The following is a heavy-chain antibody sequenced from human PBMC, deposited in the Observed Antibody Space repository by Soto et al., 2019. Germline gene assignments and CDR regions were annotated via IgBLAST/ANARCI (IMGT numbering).Heavy chain of an antibody. Sequence: SETLSLTXAVSGGSISGYYWSWVRQAPGKGLEWIGFIYYTGVTDYNRSLQSRVTLSVDTSKNQFSMRLNSVTAADTAVYYCARWNEGLDYWGQGTLVTVSS. CDR2: IYYTGVT. D-gene: IGHD1-1*01. V-gene: IGHV4-59*01. J-gene: IGHJ4*02. CDR1: GGSISGYY. CDR3: ARWNEGLDY.